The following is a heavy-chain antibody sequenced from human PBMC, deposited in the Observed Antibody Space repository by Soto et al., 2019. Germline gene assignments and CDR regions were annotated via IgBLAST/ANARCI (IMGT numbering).Heavy chain of an antibody. CDR2: IYSGGST. Sequence: GGSLRLSCAASGFTVSSNYMSWVRQAPGKGLEWVSVIYSGGSTYYADSVKGRFTISRDNSKNTLYLQMNSLRAEDTAVYYCARVLQWPYYYGMDVWGQGTTVTVSS. V-gene: IGHV3-53*01. J-gene: IGHJ6*02. D-gene: IGHD6-19*01. CDR1: GFTVSSNY. CDR3: ARVLQWPYYYGMDV.